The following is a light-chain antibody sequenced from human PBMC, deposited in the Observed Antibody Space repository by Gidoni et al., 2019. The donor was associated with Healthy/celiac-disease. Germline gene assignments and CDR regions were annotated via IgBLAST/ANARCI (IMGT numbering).Light chain of an antibody. J-gene: IGKJ4*01. V-gene: IGKV1-9*01. Sequence: DIQLTQSPSFLSASVGDRVTITCRASQGISSYLAWYQQKPGKAPKLLIYAASTLQSGVPSRFSVSGSGTEFTLTISSLQPEDFATYYCQQRNSYPLTFGGGTKVEIK. CDR2: AAS. CDR1: QGISSY. CDR3: QQRNSYPLT.